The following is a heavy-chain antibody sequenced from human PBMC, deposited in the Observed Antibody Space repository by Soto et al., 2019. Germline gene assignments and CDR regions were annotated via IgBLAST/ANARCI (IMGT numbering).Heavy chain of an antibody. V-gene: IGHV3-7*05. CDR3: AAGRGWTSDF. CDR2: IEKDGGER. J-gene: IGHJ4*01. Sequence: EVQLVESGGGLVQPGGSLRLYCVASGFSFDDYWMTWVRQAPGRGPEWVANIEKDGGERNYVDSVKGRFSVSRDNAKRSLFLQMDGLRAEDTAVYYCAAGRGWTSDFWGQGTHVIVSA. CDR1: GFSFDDYW. D-gene: IGHD3-3*01.